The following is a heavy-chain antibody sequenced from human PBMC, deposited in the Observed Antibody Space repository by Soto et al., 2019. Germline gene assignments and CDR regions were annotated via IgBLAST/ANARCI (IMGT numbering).Heavy chain of an antibody. Sequence: ASVKVSSKAPGYIFSANYIHWVREAPGQGLEWLGWINPHSGATNYAQKFLGRVTMSADTSASTAYMDLARLKSDDTAVYYCGRAHALGFSNWFDPWGRGTLVTVSS. J-gene: IGHJ5*02. CDR2: INPHSGAT. V-gene: IGHV1-2*02. D-gene: IGHD3-10*01. CDR3: GRAHALGFSNWFDP. CDR1: GYIFSANY.